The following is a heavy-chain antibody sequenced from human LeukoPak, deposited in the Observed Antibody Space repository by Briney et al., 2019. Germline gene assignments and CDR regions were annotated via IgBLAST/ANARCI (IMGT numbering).Heavy chain of an antibody. V-gene: IGHV4-59*08. CDR1: GGSISSYY. CDR3: ARYIAAAKGSFDY. J-gene: IGHJ4*02. CDR2: IYYTGST. D-gene: IGHD6-25*01. Sequence: PSETLSLTCTVSGGSISSYYWGWIRQPPGKGLEWIGYIYYTGSTSYSPSLKSRVTISLDTSKNQFSLKLSSVTAADTAVYYCARYIAAAKGSFDYWGQGTLVTVSS.